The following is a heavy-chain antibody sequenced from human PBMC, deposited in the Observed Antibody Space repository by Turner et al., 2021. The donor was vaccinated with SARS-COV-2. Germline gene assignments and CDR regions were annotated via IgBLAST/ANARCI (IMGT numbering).Heavy chain of an antibody. CDR3: ARLRVGATIYYYHGMDA. Sequence: QVQLQESGPGLVKSSETLSLTCTVSGASLRSSSYYWGWIRQPPGKGLEWIGKRFYSGNTDYNESLKSRVTISMDTSANRFSLRLSSVTAADTAVYYCARLRVGATIYYYHGMDAWGQGTTVTVSS. CDR1: GASLRSSSYY. V-gene: IGHV4-39*02. CDR2: RFYSGNT. J-gene: IGHJ6*02. D-gene: IGHD1-26*01.